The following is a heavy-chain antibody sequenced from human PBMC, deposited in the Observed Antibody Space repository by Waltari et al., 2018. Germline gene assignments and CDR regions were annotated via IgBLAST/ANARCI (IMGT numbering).Heavy chain of an antibody. CDR3: ARRKLGYCSGGSCQGYFDY. D-gene: IGHD2-15*01. CDR1: GGSFSGYY. CDR2: IKHSGST. J-gene: IGHJ4*02. V-gene: IGHV4-34*01. Sequence: QVQLQQWGAGRLKPSETLSLTCAVYGGSFSGYYWSWIRQPPGKGLEWIGEIKHSGSTNYNPSLKSRVTISVDTSKNQFSLKLSSVTAADTAVYYCARRKLGYCSGGSCQGYFDYWGQGTLVTVSS.